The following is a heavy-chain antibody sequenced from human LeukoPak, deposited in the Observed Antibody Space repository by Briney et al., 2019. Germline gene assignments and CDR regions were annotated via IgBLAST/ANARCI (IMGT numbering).Heavy chain of an antibody. CDR3: AREGGFYRPLNY. Sequence: PSETLSLTCGVSGGSVINTNWWTWVRQPPGKGLEWIGEVHLDGRTNYNPSLESRLTMSVDVSENQVSLKLTSVTAADTAVYYCAREGGFYRPLNYSGQGTLVTVSS. V-gene: IGHV4-4*02. D-gene: IGHD3-3*01. J-gene: IGHJ4*02. CDR1: GGSVINTNW. CDR2: VHLDGRT.